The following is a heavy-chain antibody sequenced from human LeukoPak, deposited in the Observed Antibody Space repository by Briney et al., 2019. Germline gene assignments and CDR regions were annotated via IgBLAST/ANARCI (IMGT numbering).Heavy chain of an antibody. D-gene: IGHD3-22*01. CDR3: ARWNRSGYYNAFDI. CDR1: GGSINSYY. V-gene: IGHV4-4*07. J-gene: IGHJ3*02. CDR2: IYTSGST. Sequence: SETLSPTCTVSGGSINSYYWSWIRQPAGKGLEWIGHIYTSGSTNYNPSLKSRVTMSVDTSKNQFSLKLSSVTAADTAVYYCARWNRSGYYNAFDIWGQGTMVTVSS.